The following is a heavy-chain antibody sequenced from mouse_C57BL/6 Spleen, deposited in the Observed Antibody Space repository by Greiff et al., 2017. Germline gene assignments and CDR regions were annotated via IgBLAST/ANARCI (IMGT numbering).Heavy chain of an antibody. CDR1: GYTFTSYT. V-gene: IGHV1-4*01. CDR3: ARYRDYFDY. Sequence: QVQLQQSGAELARPGASVKMSCKASGYTFTSYTMHWVKQRPGQGLEWIGYINPSSGYTKYNQKFKDKATLTADKSSSTAYMQLSGLTSEDSAVXYCARYRDYFDYWGQGTTLTVSS. CDR2: INPSSGYT. J-gene: IGHJ2*01.